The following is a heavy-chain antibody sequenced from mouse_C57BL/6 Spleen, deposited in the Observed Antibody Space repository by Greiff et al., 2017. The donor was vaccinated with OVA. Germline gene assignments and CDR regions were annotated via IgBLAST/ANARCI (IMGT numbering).Heavy chain of an antibody. CDR3: AREGYGPYFDY. Sequence: EVQLVESEGGLVQPGSSMKLSCTASGFTFSDYYMAWVRQVPEKGLEWVANINYDGSSTYYLDSLKSRFIISRDNAKNILYLQMSSLKSEDTATYYCAREGYGPYFDYWGQGTTLTVSS. J-gene: IGHJ2*01. V-gene: IGHV5-16*01. CDR1: GFTFSDYY. D-gene: IGHD1-1*02. CDR2: INYDGSST.